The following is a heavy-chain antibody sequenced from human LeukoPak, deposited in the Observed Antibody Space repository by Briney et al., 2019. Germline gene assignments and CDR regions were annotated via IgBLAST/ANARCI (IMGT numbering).Heavy chain of an antibody. CDR3: ARWNHVFHWFDP. V-gene: IGHV4-39*01. CDR2: IYYSGST. D-gene: IGHD1-14*01. Sequence: ETSETLSLTCTVSGGSISSSSYYWGWIRQPPGKGLEWIGSIYYSGSTYYNPSLKSRVTISVDTSKNQFSLKLSSVTAADTAVYYCARWNHVFHWFDPWGQGTLVTVSS. CDR1: GGSISSSSYY. J-gene: IGHJ5*02.